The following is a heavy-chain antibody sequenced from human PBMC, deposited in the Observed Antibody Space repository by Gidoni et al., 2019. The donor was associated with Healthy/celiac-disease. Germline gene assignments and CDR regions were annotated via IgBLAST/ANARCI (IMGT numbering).Heavy chain of an antibody. CDR3: ARDRASFLSFGELNY. CDR2: IWCDGSNT. D-gene: IGHD3-10*01. J-gene: IGHJ4*02. CDR1: GLSFRSYG. V-gene: IGHV3-33*01. Sequence: QVQLVGAEGEVLQAERGGGLAWAGGGLSFRSYGMHWVRQAPGKGLEWVAVIWCDGSNTYYADSVKGRFTISRDNSKNTLYLQMNSLRAEDTAVYYCARDRASFLSFGELNYWGQGTLVTVSS.